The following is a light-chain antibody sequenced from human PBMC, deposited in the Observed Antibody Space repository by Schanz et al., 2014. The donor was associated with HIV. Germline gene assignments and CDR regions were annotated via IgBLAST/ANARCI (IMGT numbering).Light chain of an antibody. CDR2: GAS. Sequence: EIVLTQSPDTLSLSPGERATLSCRASQSVSSSYLAWYQQKPGQAPRLLIYGASSRATGIPDRFSGSGSGTDFTLTITRLEPEDFAVYYCQQYHSSPLTFGGGTKVEIQ. V-gene: IGKV3-20*01. J-gene: IGKJ4*01. CDR3: QQYHSSPLT. CDR1: QSVSSSY.